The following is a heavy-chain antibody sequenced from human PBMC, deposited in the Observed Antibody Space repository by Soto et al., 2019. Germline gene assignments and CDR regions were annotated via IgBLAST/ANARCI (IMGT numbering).Heavy chain of an antibody. Sequence: GASVKVSCKASGYTFTSYAMHWVRQAPGQRLEWMGWINAGNGNTKYSQKFQGRVTITRDTSASTAYMELSSLRSEDTAVYYCARDPRGLLPGAPWFDPWGQGTLVTVSS. CDR1: GYTFTSYA. CDR3: ARDPRGLLPGAPWFDP. V-gene: IGHV1-3*01. J-gene: IGHJ5*02. CDR2: INAGNGNT. D-gene: IGHD4-17*01.